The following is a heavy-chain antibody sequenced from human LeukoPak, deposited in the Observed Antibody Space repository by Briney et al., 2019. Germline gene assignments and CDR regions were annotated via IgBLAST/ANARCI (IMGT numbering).Heavy chain of an antibody. J-gene: IGHJ4*02. V-gene: IGHV4-59*08. Sequence: SETLSLTCTVSGGSISSYYRSWIRQPPGKGLEWIGYIYYSGSTNYNPSLKSRVTISVDTSKNQFSLKLSSVTAADTAVYYCARHGPNLGTKYYFGYWGQGTLVTVSS. CDR2: IYYSGST. CDR1: GGSISSYY. CDR3: ARHGPNLGTKYYFGY.